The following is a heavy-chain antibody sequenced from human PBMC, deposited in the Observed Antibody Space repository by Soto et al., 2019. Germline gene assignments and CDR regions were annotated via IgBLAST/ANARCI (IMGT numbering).Heavy chain of an antibody. J-gene: IGHJ5*02. Sequence: PSETLSLTCTVSGGSISSGGYYWSWIRQHPGKGLEWIGYIYYSGSTYYNPSLKSRVTISVDTSKNQFSLKLSSVTAADTAVYYCARSVPAGTSEETGTALVDWFDPWGQGTLVTVPS. D-gene: IGHD6-13*01. CDR1: GGSISSGGYY. CDR3: ARSVPAGTSEETGTALVDWFDP. CDR2: IYYSGST. V-gene: IGHV4-31*03.